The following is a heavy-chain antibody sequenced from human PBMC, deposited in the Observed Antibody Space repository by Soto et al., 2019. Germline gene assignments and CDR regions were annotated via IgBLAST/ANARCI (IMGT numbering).Heavy chain of an antibody. CDR2: ISGYNGNT. J-gene: IGHJ6*02. Sequence: ASVKVSCKASGYTFTSFGINWVRQAPGQGLEWMGWISGYNGNTNYAQNLQDRVTMTRDTSTSTAYMELRSLRSDDTAVYYCARPTDFYYYAMDVWGQGTTVTVSS. V-gene: IGHV1-18*01. CDR1: GYTFTSFG. CDR3: ARPTDFYYYAMDV.